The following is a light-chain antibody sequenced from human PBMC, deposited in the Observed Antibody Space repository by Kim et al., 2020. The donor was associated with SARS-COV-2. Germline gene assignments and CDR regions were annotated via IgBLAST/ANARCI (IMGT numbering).Light chain of an antibody. V-gene: IGLV3-1*01. Sequence: SYELTQPPSVSVSPGQTASITCSGDKLGNKYASWYQQKPGQSPVLVISEDSRRPSGIPERFFGANSGNTATLIISGTQAMDEADYFCQAWDSDTAIFGGGTKLTVL. J-gene: IGLJ2*01. CDR1: KLGNKY. CDR2: EDS. CDR3: QAWDSDTAI.